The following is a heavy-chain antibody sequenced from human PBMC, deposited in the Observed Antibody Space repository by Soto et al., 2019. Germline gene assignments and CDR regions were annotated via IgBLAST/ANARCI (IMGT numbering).Heavy chain of an antibody. CDR2: IKQDGSEE. V-gene: IGHV3-7*01. J-gene: IGHJ6*04. D-gene: IGHD6-6*01. Sequence: EVQLVESGGGLVQPGGSLRLSCAASGFTFSSYWMSWFRQAPGKGLEWVANIKQDGSEENYVDSVKGRFTISRDNAKNALYLQMNSLRGEDTAVYYCAREIAARLGGKGTTVTVSS. CDR3: AREIAARL. CDR1: GFTFSSYW.